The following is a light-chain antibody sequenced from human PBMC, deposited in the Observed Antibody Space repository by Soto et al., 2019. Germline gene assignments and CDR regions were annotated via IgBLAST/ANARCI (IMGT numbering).Light chain of an antibody. CDR3: QQRSGWHRT. CDR1: QSVSSY. Sequence: EIVLTQSPATLSLSPGERATLSCRGSQSVSSYLAWYQHKPGQAPRPLTYDSSNRATGIPARFSGSGTGTAFTLTISRLGPEDFTVYYCQQRSGWHRTFGQGTKAEIK. J-gene: IGKJ1*01. CDR2: DSS. V-gene: IGKV3D-11*02.